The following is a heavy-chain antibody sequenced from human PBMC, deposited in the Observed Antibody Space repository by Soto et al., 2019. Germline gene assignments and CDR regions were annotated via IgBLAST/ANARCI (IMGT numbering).Heavy chain of an antibody. CDR3: ARAFSGSYPNFDY. J-gene: IGHJ4*02. CDR1: GFIFRSYA. V-gene: IGHV3-30*09. CDR2: ITYDGING. Sequence: GGSLRLSCLASGFIFRSYAMHWVRQAPGKGLEWVAVITYDGINGYYADSVRGRFAISRDNSKNTLYLQMSSLRPEDTAVYYCARAFSGSYPNFDYWGQGTLVTVSS. D-gene: IGHD1-26*01.